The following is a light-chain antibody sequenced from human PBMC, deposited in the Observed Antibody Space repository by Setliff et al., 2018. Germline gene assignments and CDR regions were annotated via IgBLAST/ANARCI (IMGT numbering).Light chain of an antibody. J-gene: IGLJ2*01. Sequence: SASGTPGQRVTISCSGTSSNIGSNTVNWYQQFPGTAPKLLIQTNNQRHFGVPDRFSGSKSGASASLAISGLQSGDEADYYCAVWDDNLNGPGFGGGTKGTVL. CDR3: AVWDDNLNGPG. CDR2: TNN. V-gene: IGLV1-44*01. CDR1: SSNIGSNT.